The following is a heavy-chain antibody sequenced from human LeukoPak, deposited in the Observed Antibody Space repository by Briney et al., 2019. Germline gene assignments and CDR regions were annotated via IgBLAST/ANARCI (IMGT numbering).Heavy chain of an antibody. CDR1: GFTFDDYA. CDR2: ISWNSGSI. CDR3: AKDIGYSSPWIWFDP. J-gene: IGHJ5*02. Sequence: PGGSLRLSCAASGFTFDDYAMHWVRQAPGKGLEWVSGISWNSGSIGYADSVKGRFTISRDNAKNSLYLQMNSLRAEDTALYYCAKDIGYSSPWIWFDPWGQGTLVTVSS. V-gene: IGHV3-9*01. D-gene: IGHD4-11*01.